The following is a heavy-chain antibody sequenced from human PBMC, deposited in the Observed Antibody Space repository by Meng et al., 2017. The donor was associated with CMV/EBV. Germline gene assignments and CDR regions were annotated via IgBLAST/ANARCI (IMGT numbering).Heavy chain of an antibody. Sequence: ASVKVSCKVSGYTLTELSMLWVRQAPGKGLEWMGGFDPEDGETIYAQKFQGRVTMTEDTSTDTAYMELSSLRSEDTAVYYCATVRPAYYYYGMDVWGQGTTVTVSS. CDR1: GYTLTELS. J-gene: IGHJ6*02. V-gene: IGHV1-24*01. CDR2: FDPEDGET. CDR3: ATVRPAYYYYGMDV. D-gene: IGHD2-2*01.